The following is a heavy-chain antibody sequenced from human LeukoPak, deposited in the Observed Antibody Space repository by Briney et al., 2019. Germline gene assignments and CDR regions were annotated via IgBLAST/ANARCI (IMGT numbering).Heavy chain of an antibody. CDR3: ARDRRTTMVRGVLDY. CDR2: INPSGGST. CDR1: GYTFTSYY. Sequence: GASVKVSCKASGYTFTSYYMHWVRQAPGQGLEWMGIINPSGGSTSYAQKFQGRVTMTRDMSTSTVYMELSSLRSEDTAVYYCARDRRTTMVRGVLDYWGQGTLVTVSS. D-gene: IGHD3-10*01. V-gene: IGHV1-46*01. J-gene: IGHJ4*02.